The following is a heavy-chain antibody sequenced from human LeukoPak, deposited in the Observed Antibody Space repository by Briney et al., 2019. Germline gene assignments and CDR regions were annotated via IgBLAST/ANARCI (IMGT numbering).Heavy chain of an antibody. D-gene: IGHD3-10*01. V-gene: IGHV1-18*01. CDR2: ISAYNGNT. CDR3: ARAGSYDY. J-gene: IGHJ4*02. CDR1: GYTFTSYG. Sequence: EASVKVSCKASGYTFTSYGISWVRQAPGQGLEWMGWISAYNGNTNYAQKFQGRVTMTRDTSTSTVYMELSSLRSEDTAVYYCARAGSYDYWGQGTLVTVSS.